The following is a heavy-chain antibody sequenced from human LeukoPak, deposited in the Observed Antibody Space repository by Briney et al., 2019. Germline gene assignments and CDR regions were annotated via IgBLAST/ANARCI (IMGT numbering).Heavy chain of an antibody. J-gene: IGHJ5*02. V-gene: IGHV4-59*01. CDR3: ASISWDWWFDP. Sequence: SETLSLTCTVSGVSISSDYWSWIRQPPGKGLEWIGNIYNSGSTNYNPSLKSRVTLSVDTSKNQFSLKLSSVTAADTAVYYCASISWDWWFDPWGQGTLVTVSS. CDR2: IYNSGST. CDR1: GVSISSDY. D-gene: IGHD1-26*01.